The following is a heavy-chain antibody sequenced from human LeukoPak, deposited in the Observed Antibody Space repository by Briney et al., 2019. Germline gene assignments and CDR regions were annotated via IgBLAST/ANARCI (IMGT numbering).Heavy chain of an antibody. CDR3: VADLGDYSDF. J-gene: IGHJ4*02. D-gene: IGHD7-27*01. Sequence: GGSLRLSCAASGFTFSRDWMHWVRQAPGEGLVWVARIKTDGTYTSNADSVKGRFTISRDNAKSTLYLQMNSLRVEVTALYYCVADLGDYSDFWGQGTLVTVSS. CDR2: IKTDGTYT. CDR1: GFTFSRDW. V-gene: IGHV3-74*01.